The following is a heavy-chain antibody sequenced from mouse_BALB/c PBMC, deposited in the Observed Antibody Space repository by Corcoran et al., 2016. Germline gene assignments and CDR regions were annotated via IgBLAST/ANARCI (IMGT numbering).Heavy chain of an antibody. CDR2: ISYDGSN. D-gene: IGHD3-1*01. CDR1: GYSITSGYY. V-gene: IGHV3-6*02. Sequence: DVQLQESGPGLVKPSQSLSLTCSVTGYSITSGYYWNWIRQFPGNKLEWMGYISYDGSNNYNPSLKNRISITRDTSKNQFFLKLNSVTTEDTATYYCAREGLPYWGQGTLVTVSA. J-gene: IGHJ3*01. CDR3: AREGLPY.